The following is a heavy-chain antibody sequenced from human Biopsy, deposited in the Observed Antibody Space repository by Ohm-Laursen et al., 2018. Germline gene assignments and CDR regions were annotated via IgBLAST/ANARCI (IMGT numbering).Heavy chain of an antibody. CDR3: ARDTRWSPYHMDV. Sequence: SLRLSCTASGFPFSDYYMRWIRQAPGKGLEWVSYISSGGTTIYYADSVKGRFTISRDNAKNSLYLKMNSLRADDTAVYYCARDTRWSPYHMDVWGQGTKVTVSS. CDR2: ISSGGTTI. CDR1: GFPFSDYY. D-gene: IGHD4-23*01. V-gene: IGHV3-11*01. J-gene: IGHJ6*02.